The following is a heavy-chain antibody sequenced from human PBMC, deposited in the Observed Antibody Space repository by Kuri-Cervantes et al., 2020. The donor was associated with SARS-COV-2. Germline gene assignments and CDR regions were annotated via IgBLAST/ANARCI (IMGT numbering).Heavy chain of an antibody. CDR1: GGSFSGYY. D-gene: IGHD3-3*01. V-gene: IGHV4-34*01. Sequence: ESLKISCAVYGGSFSGYYWSWIRQPPGKGLEWIGEINHSGSTNYNPSLKGRVTISVDTSKNQFSLKLSSVTAADTAVYYCARVLSGPRSFDYWGQGTLVTVSS. CDR3: ARVLSGPRSFDY. J-gene: IGHJ4*02. CDR2: INHSGST.